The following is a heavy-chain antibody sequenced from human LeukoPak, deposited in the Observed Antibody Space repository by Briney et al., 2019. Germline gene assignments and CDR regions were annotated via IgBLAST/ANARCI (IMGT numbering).Heavy chain of an antibody. D-gene: IGHD2-21*02. Sequence: PGGSLRLSCAASGFTFTSYWMSWVRQAPGKGLGWVANINEDGSYKFHADSVKGRLTISRDNSKNSLYLQMSSLRADDTAVYYCARDATRGGDNDYWGQGTRVIVSS. V-gene: IGHV3-7*01. CDR3: ARDATRGGDNDY. CDR1: GFTFTSYW. J-gene: IGHJ4*02. CDR2: INEDGSYK.